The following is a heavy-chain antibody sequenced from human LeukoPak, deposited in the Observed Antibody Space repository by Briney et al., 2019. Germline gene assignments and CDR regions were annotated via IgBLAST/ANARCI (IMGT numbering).Heavy chain of an antibody. Sequence: GGSLRLSCAASGFIFSSYSMNWVPQAPGKGLEWVSSISSSSSYIYYADSLKGRFTISRDNAKNSVYLQMNGLRAEDTAVYYCAREDGQWLVHDYWGQGTLVTVSS. CDR2: ISSSSSYI. J-gene: IGHJ4*02. V-gene: IGHV3-21*01. D-gene: IGHD6-19*01. CDR1: GFIFSSYS. CDR3: AREDGQWLVHDY.